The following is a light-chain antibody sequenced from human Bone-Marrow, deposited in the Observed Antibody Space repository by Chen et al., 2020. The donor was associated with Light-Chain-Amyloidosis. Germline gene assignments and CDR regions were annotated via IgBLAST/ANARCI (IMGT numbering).Light chain of an antibody. J-gene: IGLJ2*01. Sequence: SYELTQLPSVSVSPGQTASNTCSGDKLGDKYACWYQQKPGQSPVLVIYQASKRPSGIPERVSGSNSGNTATLTISGTQAMDEADYYWQAWDSSPVFGGGTKLTVL. CDR1: KLGDKY. CDR3: QAWDSSPV. CDR2: QAS. V-gene: IGLV3-1*01.